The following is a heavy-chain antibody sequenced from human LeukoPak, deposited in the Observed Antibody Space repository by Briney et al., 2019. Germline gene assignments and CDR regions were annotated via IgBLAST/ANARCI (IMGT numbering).Heavy chain of an antibody. CDR2: IYPGDSDI. V-gene: IGHV5-51*01. Sequence: GESLKISCKGSGYSFPSYTIAWVRQMPGKGLEWMGIIYPGDSDIKYSPAFQGQVTISADKSISTAYLQWSSLKASDTAMYYCVRQRGSYYVDYWGQGTLVTVSS. D-gene: IGHD1-26*01. J-gene: IGHJ4*02. CDR1: GYSFPSYT. CDR3: VRQRGSYYVDY.